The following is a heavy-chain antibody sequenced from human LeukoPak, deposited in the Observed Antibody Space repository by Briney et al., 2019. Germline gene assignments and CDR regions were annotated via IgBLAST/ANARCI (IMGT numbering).Heavy chain of an antibody. J-gene: IGHJ4*02. CDR2: FDPEDGET. V-gene: IGHV1-24*01. CDR1: GYTLTELS. CDR3: ARGYCSSATCRHFDY. D-gene: IGHD2-2*01. Sequence: ASVKVSCKVSGYTLTELSMHWVRQAPGKGLEWTGGFDPEDGETIHAQKLQGRATMTADTSTTTAYMELRSLRSDDTAVYYCARGYCSSATCRHFDYWGQGALVTVSS.